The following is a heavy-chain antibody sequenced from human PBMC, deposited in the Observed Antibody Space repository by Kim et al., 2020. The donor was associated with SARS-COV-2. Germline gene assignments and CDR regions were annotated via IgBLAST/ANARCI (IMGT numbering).Heavy chain of an antibody. V-gene: IGHV4-39*01. J-gene: IGHJ5*02. CDR2: FYYSGST. CDR3: ARHSFSFRRGHNYVHNSPVDP. CDR1: GGSIRSSTYY. Sequence: SETLSLTCTVSGGSIRSSTYYWAWIRQSAGKGLECIGSFYYSGSTFYNPSLKSRATMSVDTSKNQFSLRVTSVTAADTAVYYCARHSFSFRRGHNYVHNSPVDPWGQGTLVTVSS. D-gene: IGHD5-18*01.